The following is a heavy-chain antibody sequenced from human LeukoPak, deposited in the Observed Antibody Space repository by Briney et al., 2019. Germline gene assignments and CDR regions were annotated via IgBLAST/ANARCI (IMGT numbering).Heavy chain of an antibody. CDR1: GFTFSSYS. D-gene: IGHD3-9*01. CDR3: ANLDFDWLLPRDY. Sequence: GGSLRLSCAASGFTFSSYSMNWVRQAPGKGLEWVSSISSSSSYIYYADSVRGRFTISRDNAKNTLYLQMNSLRAEDTAVYYCANLDFDWLLPRDYWGQGTLVTVSS. CDR2: ISSSSSYI. V-gene: IGHV3-21*04. J-gene: IGHJ4*02.